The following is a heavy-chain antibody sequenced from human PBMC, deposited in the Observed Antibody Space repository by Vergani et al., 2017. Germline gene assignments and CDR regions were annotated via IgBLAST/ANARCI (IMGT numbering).Heavy chain of an antibody. CDR3: ARTPFGVEHYYYYYYMDV. D-gene: IGHD3-3*01. CDR1: GGSISSYY. J-gene: IGHJ6*03. V-gene: IGHV4-59*01. Sequence: QVQLQQWGAGLLKPSETLSLTCTVSGGSISSYYWSWIRQPPGKGLEWIGYIYYSGSTNYNPSLKSRVTISVDTSKNQFSLKLSSVTAADTAVYYCARTPFGVEHYYYYYYMDVWGKGTTVTVSS. CDR2: IYYSGST.